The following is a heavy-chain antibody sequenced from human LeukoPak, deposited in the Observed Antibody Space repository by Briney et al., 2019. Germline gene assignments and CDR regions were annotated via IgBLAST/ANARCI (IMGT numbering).Heavy chain of an antibody. Sequence: SSETLSLTCTVSGGSISSYYWSWIRQPPGKGLEWIGYIYYSGSTNYNPSLKSRVTISVDTSKNQFSLKLSSVTAADTAVYYCARIPYYGSGSYRWFDPWGQGILVTVSS. CDR1: GGSISSYY. J-gene: IGHJ5*02. CDR2: IYYSGST. V-gene: IGHV4-59*08. D-gene: IGHD3-10*01. CDR3: ARIPYYGSGSYRWFDP.